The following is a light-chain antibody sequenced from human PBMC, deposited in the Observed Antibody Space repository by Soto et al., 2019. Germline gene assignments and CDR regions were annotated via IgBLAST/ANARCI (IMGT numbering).Light chain of an antibody. CDR3: ASYAGNNNYV. Sequence: QSVLTQPPSASGSPGQSVTISCTGTSSDIGAYNYVSWYQQHPAKAPQLIIYQINKRPSGVPDRFSGSRSGNTASLTVSGLQPEDEADYFCASYAGNNNYVFGSGTKLTVL. CDR2: QIN. CDR1: SSDIGAYNY. J-gene: IGLJ1*01. V-gene: IGLV2-8*01.